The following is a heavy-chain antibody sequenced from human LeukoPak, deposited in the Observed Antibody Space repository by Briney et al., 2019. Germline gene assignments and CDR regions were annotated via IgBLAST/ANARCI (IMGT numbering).Heavy chain of an antibody. CDR2: IIPIFGTA. Sequence: SVKVSCKASGGTFSSYAISWVRQAPGQGLEWMGGIIPIFGTANYAQKFQGRVTITADESTSTAYVELSSLRSEDTAVYYCAREGYCSSTSCSPDRHYYYYGMDVWGKGTTVTVSS. CDR1: GGTFSSYA. J-gene: IGHJ6*04. V-gene: IGHV1-69*01. D-gene: IGHD2-2*01. CDR3: AREGYCSSTSCSPDRHYYYYGMDV.